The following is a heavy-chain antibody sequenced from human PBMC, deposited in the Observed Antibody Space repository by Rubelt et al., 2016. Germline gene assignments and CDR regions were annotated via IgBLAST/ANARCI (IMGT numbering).Heavy chain of an antibody. CDR2: INPNSGGP. CDR3: ARDDSPYYYDSSGYYDY. Sequence: QVQLVQSGAEVKKPGASVKVSCKASGYTFTGYYMHWVRQAPGQGLEWMGWINPNSGGPNYAQKFQGWVTMTRDTSISTAYMELSRLRSDDTAVYYCARDDSPYYYDSSGYYDYWGQGTLVTVSS. V-gene: IGHV1-2*04. D-gene: IGHD3-22*01. J-gene: IGHJ4*02. CDR1: GYTFTGYY.